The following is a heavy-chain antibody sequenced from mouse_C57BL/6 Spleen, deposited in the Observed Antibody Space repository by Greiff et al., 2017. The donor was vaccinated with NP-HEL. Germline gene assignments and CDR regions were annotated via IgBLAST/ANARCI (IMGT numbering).Heavy chain of an antibody. CDR1: GYSFTDYY. D-gene: IGHD1-1*01. CDR2: INPSTGGT. J-gene: IGHJ4*01. CDR3: ARVYGSSYYAMDY. V-gene: IGHV1-42*01. Sequence: VQLQQSGPELVKPGASVKISCKASGYSFTDYYMHWVKQSPGKSLEWIGEINPSTGGTTYNQKFKAKATLTVDKSSSTAYMQLKSLTSEDSAFYDSARVYGSSYYAMDYWGQGTSVTVSS.